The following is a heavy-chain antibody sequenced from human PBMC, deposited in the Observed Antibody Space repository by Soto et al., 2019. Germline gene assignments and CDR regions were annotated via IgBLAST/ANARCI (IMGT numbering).Heavy chain of an antibody. V-gene: IGHV3-23*01. CDR1: GFTFSRYA. Sequence: HPVGSLRLSCAASGFTFSRYAMSWVRQAPGKGLEWVSAISGSGGSTYYADSVKGRFTISRDNSKNTLYLQMNSLRAEDTAVYYCAKGDDSSGYYYRLFDYWGQGTLVTVSS. D-gene: IGHD3-22*01. CDR2: ISGSGGST. J-gene: IGHJ4*02. CDR3: AKGDDSSGYYYRLFDY.